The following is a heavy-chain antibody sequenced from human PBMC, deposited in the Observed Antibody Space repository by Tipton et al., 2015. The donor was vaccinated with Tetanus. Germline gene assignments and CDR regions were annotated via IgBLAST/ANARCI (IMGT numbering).Heavy chain of an antibody. J-gene: IGHJ5*02. D-gene: IGHD5-12*01. Sequence: SLRLSCAVSGFTVSNSHTSWVRQAPGKGLECVSMIYGDGATSYADSVKGRFSISRDNSKNIVFLQMNALRVEDTAVYYCMGHGGYSSWGQGPLVTVSS. V-gene: IGHV3-53*01. CDR1: GFTVSNSH. CDR3: MGHGGYSS. CDR2: IYGDGAT.